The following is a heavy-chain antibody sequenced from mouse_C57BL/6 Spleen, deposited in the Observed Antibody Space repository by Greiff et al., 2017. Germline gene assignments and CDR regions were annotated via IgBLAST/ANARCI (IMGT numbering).Heavy chain of an antibody. D-gene: IGHD2-4*01. Sequence: QVQLQQSGAELVRPGTSVKMSCKASGYTFTNYWIGWAKQRPGHGLEWIGDIYPGGGYTNYNEKFKGKATLTADKSSSTAYMQFSSLTSEDSAIYYCARGGVYYDYYWYFDVWGTGTTVTVSS. CDR1: GYTFTNYW. CDR2: IYPGGGYT. J-gene: IGHJ1*03. V-gene: IGHV1-63*01. CDR3: ARGGVYYDYYWYFDV.